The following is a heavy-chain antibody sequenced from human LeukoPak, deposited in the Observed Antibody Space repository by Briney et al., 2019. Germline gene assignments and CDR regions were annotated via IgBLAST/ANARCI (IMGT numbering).Heavy chain of an antibody. V-gene: IGHV4-39*01. D-gene: IGHD1-14*01. CDR2: MYYSGSP. Sequence: PSETLSLTCTVSGESISSNRYYWTWIRQPPGKGLEWIGSMYYSGSPYYNPSLKSRVTISVDTSKNQFSLKLSSVTAADTAVYYCARHAASPDANWFDPWGQGTLVTVSS. CDR1: GESISSNRYY. J-gene: IGHJ5*02. CDR3: ARHAASPDANWFDP.